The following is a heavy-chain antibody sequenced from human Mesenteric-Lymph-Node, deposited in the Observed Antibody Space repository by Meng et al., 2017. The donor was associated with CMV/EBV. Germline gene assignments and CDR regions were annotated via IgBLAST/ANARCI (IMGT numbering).Heavy chain of an antibody. V-gene: IGHV3-9*03. CDR1: GFTFEDYG. Sequence: GGSLRLSCAAAGFTFEDYGMHWVRQVPGKGLEWVSSISCNSDKIDYADSVKGRFTISRDNAQKSLYLQMSSLRDEDMAFYYCVKDRVGNTGGSCPEPGYYGMDVWGQGTTVTVSS. CDR2: ISCNSDKI. CDR3: VKDRVGNTGGSCPEPGYYGMDV. D-gene: IGHD2-15*01. J-gene: IGHJ6*02.